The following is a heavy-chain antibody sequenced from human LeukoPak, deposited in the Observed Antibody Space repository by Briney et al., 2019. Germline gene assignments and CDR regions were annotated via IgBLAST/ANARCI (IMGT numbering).Heavy chain of an antibody. Sequence: GASVKVSCKASVSTFAGYYMHWVRQAPGLGLEWMGWINPNSGGTNYAQKFQGRVTMTRDTSISTAYMELSRLRSDDTAVYYCARSRRYCSGGSCYSRLDYWGQGTLVTVSS. CDR1: VSTFAGYY. CDR3: ARSRRYCSGGSCYSRLDY. J-gene: IGHJ4*02. D-gene: IGHD2-15*01. V-gene: IGHV1-2*02. CDR2: INPNSGGT.